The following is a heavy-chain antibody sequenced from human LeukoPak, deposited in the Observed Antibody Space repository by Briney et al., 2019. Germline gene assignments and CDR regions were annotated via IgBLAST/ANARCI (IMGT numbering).Heavy chain of an antibody. CDR1: GGTFSSYT. D-gene: IGHD6-13*01. CDR2: IIPIFGTA. V-gene: IGHV1-69*06. CDR3: ARVRNDAAAGPLYYCYYGMDV. J-gene: IGHJ6*04. Sequence: ASVKVSCKASGGTFSSYTISWVRQAPGQGLEWMGGIIPIFGTANYAQKFQGRVTITADKSTSTAYMELSSLRSEDTAVYYCARVRNDAAAGPLYYCYYGMDVWGKGTTVTVSS.